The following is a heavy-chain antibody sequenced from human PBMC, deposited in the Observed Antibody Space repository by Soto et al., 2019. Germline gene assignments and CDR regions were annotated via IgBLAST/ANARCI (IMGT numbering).Heavy chain of an antibody. CDR2: IIPIFGTP. J-gene: IGHJ6*02. V-gene: IGHV1-69*13. Sequence: GASVKVSCKASGGTFSTSPISWVQQAPGQGLEWMGGIIPIFGTPNYAQRFQGRLTITADESTTTAYLEVSSLRSEDTAVYYCASGEFLTTNYYYYGMAVWGQGTTVTVSS. D-gene: IGHD3-10*01. CDR1: GGTFSTSP. CDR3: ASGEFLTTNYYYYGMAV.